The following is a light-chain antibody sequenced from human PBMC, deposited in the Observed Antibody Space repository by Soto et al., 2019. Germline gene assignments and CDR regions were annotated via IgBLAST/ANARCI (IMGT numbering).Light chain of an antibody. V-gene: IGLV2-14*01. J-gene: IGLJ1*01. CDR2: DVS. CDR3: SSYTSSSTYV. CDR1: SSDVGGYNY. Sequence: SLLTQPASVSGPPGQSITISCTGTSSDVGGYNYVSWYQQRPGKAPKLMIYDVSSRPSGVSDRFSGSKSGNTASLTISGLQAEDEADYYCSSYTSSSTYVFGTGTKVTVL.